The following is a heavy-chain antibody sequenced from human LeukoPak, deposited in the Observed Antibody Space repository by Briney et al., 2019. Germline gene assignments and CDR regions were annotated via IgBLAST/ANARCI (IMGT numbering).Heavy chain of an antibody. CDR1: GFTFSGSA. D-gene: IGHD6-19*01. Sequence: GGSLRLSCAASGFTFSGSAMHWVRQASGKGLEWVGRIRSKANSYATAYAASVKGRFTIYRDDPKNTAYLQSNSLKTEDTAVYYCTRAIAVAGPRYYGMDVSGQETTVTVSS. J-gene: IGHJ6*02. CDR2: IRSKANSYAT. V-gene: IGHV3-73*01. CDR3: TRAIAVAGPRYYGMDV.